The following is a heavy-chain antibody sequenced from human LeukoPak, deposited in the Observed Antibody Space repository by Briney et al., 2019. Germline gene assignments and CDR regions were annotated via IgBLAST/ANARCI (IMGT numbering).Heavy chain of an antibody. V-gene: IGHV3-30*18. CDR3: AKDNGGNSPDMDV. Sequence: PGRSLRLSCAASGFTFSSYGMHWVRQAPGKGLEWVAVISYDGSNKYYADSVKGRFTTSRDNSKNTLYLQMNSLRAEDTAVYYCAKDNGGNSPDMDVWGQGTTVTVSS. D-gene: IGHD4-23*01. CDR2: ISYDGSNK. J-gene: IGHJ6*02. CDR1: GFTFSSYG.